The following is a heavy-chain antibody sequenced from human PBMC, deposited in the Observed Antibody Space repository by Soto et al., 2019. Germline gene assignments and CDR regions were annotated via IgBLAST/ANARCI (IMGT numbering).Heavy chain of an antibody. CDR3: ARAEGCSSTSCQGGWFDP. Sequence: QVQLVQSGAEVKKPGASVKVSCKASGYTFTSYGISWVRQAPGQGLEWMGWISAYNGNTNYAQKLQGRVTMTTDTTTSTAYMKLMSLRSDDTAVYYCARAEGCSSTSCQGGWFDPWGQGTLVTVSS. CDR1: GYTFTSYG. J-gene: IGHJ5*02. D-gene: IGHD2-2*01. V-gene: IGHV1-18*01. CDR2: ISAYNGNT.